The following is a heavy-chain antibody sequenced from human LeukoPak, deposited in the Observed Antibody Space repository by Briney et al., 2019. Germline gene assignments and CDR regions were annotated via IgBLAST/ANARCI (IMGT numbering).Heavy chain of an antibody. V-gene: IGHV3-48*03. CDR2: ISSSGSTI. Sequence: PGGSLRLSCAASGFTFSSYEMNWVRQAPGRGLEWVSYISSSGSTIYYADSVKGRFTISRDNAKNSLYLQMNSLRAEDTAVYYCAELGITMIGGVWGKGTTVTTSS. CDR3: AELGITMIGGV. J-gene: IGHJ6*04. D-gene: IGHD3-10*02. CDR1: GFTFSSYE.